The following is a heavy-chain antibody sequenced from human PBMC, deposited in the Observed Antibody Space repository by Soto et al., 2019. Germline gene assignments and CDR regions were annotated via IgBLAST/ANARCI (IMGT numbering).Heavy chain of an antibody. D-gene: IGHD2-15*01. CDR1: SGSISSSNW. Sequence: QVQLQESGPGLVKPSGTLSLTCAVSSGSISSSNWWSWVRQPPGKGLEWIGEIYNRGSTNYNPSLKSRVTISVDKSKNQFALKLSSVTAADTAVYYCVHGPHCSGGSCYLDYWGQGTLVTVSS. J-gene: IGHJ4*02. CDR2: IYNRGST. CDR3: VHGPHCSGGSCYLDY. V-gene: IGHV4-4*02.